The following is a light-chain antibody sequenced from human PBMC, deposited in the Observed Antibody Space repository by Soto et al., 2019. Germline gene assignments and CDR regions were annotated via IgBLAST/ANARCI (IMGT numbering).Light chain of an antibody. V-gene: IGLV1-44*01. CDR3: AAWDDSLNGYV. CDR2: SNN. CDR1: SSNIESNT. J-gene: IGLJ1*01. Sequence: QSVLNQPASASGTPGQRVTISCSGSSSNIESNTVNWYQQLPGTAPKLLIYSNNQRPSGVPDRFSGSKSGTSASLAISGLQSEDEADYYCAAWDDSLNGYVFGPGTKVTVL.